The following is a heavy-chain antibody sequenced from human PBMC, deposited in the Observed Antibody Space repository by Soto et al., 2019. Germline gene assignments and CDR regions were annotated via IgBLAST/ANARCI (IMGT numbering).Heavy chain of an antibody. CDR3: ARSDGYHFNWLDS. D-gene: IGHD2-21*01. CDR1: GYTFASYD. J-gene: IGHJ5*01. Sequence: QVQLVQSGAEVKTPGASVKVSCKASGYTFASYDINWVRQAPGQGLEWMGWMNPNRNNTGYAQKFQGRLTMTRDIALSIAHMELSSLRNEDTAMYYCARSDGYHFNWLDSWGQGTLVTVSA. V-gene: IGHV1-8*01. CDR2: MNPNRNNT.